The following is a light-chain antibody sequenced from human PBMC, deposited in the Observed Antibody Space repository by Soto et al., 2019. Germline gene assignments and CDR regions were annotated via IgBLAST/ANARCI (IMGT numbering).Light chain of an antibody. Sequence: EIVLTQSPGTLSLSPGERATLSCRASQSVSSSYLAWYQQKPGQAPRLLIYGASSRATGIPDRFSGSGSGTDFTLTISRLEPEDLAVYYCQQYGSSPRLTFGGGTKVAIK. V-gene: IGKV3-20*01. J-gene: IGKJ4*01. CDR1: QSVSSSY. CDR2: GAS. CDR3: QQYGSSPRLT.